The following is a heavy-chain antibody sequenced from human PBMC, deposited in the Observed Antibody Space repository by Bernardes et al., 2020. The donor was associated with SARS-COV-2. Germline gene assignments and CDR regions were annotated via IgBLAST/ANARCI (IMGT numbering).Heavy chain of an antibody. CDR2: ISYDGSNK. J-gene: IGHJ4*02. CDR3: ARDRPGSYFEY. CDR1: GFSFSSYG. D-gene: IGHD3-10*01. V-gene: IGHV3-30*03. Sequence: GRSLRVSCAASGFSFSSYGMHWVRQAPGKGLEWVAVISYDGSNKYYADSVKGRFTISRDNSKNTLYLQMNSLRADDTAVYYCARDRPGSYFEYWGQGSLVTVSS.